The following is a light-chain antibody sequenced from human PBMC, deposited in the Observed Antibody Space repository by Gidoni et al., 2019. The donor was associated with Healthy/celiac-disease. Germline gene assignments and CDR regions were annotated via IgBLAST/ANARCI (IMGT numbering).Light chain of an antibody. CDR1: QSLLHSNGYNY. CDR2: LGS. V-gene: IGKV2-28*01. CDR3: MQALQTPYT. J-gene: IGKJ2*01. Sequence: DIVMTQSPLSLPVTTGEPASISCRSSQSLLHSNGYNYLDWYLQKPGQSPQLLIYLGSNRASGVPERFSGSGSGTDFTLKISRVEAEDVGVYYCMQALQTPYTFGQGTKLEIK.